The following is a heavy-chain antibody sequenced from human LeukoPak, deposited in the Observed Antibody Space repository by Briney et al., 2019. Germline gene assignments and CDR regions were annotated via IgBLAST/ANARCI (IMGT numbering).Heavy chain of an antibody. D-gene: IGHD1-1*01. J-gene: IGHJ4*02. V-gene: IGHV1-2*02. Sequence: ASVKVSCKASGYTFTGHYMHWVRQAPGQGLEWMGWINPNSGGTNYAQKFQGRVTMTRDTSISTAYMELSRLRSDDTAVYYCARTFRTTGTGLLNYWGQGTLVTVSS. CDR2: INPNSGGT. CDR3: ARTFRTTGTGLLNY. CDR1: GYTFTGHY.